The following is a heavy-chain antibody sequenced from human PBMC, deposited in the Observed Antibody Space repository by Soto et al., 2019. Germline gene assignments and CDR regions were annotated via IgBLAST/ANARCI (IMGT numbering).Heavy chain of an antibody. V-gene: IGHV1-2*02. J-gene: IGHJ3*02. D-gene: IGHD3-3*01. CDR3: ARGGGVGVAGSAAFDM. CDR2: INPPTGAA. Sequence: QLHLVHSGAVVKKPGASVTVSCSASGYPVTAYYMHWVRQAPGRGFVWMGGINPPTGAAKNTPTSQGRVTMTRDTSKRTVFMGLSGLASGDTAVFYCARGGGVGVAGSAAFDMWGQGTVVTVSS. CDR1: GYPVTAYY.